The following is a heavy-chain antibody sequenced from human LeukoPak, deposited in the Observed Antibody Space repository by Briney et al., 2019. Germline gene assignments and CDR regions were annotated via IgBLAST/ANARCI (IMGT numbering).Heavy chain of an antibody. J-gene: IGHJ4*02. CDR3: SRSLDFGGWFNFDH. CDR1: GFTFSTYW. V-gene: IGHV3-74*03. D-gene: IGHD4-23*01. Sequence: PGGSLRLSCAASGFTFSTYWMHWVRQAPGKGLVWVSRIKSDGSSIMYADSVRGRFTISRDNAKNTLYLQMNSLRAEDTAVYYWSRSLDFGGWFNFDHWGQGTLVTVSS. CDR2: IKSDGSSI.